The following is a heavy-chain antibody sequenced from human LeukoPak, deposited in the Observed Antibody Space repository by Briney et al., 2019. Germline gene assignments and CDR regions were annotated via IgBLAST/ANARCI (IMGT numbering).Heavy chain of an antibody. V-gene: IGHV1-2*02. J-gene: IGHJ4*02. D-gene: IGHD3-10*01. CDR2: INPNSGGT. CDR3: ALWFGELNFDY. Sequence: ASVKVSCKASGGTFSSYAISWVRQAPGQGLEWMGWINPNSGGTNYVQKFQGRVTMTRDTSISTAYMELRSLRSDDTAVYYCALWFGELNFDYWGQGTLVTVSS. CDR1: GGTFSSYA.